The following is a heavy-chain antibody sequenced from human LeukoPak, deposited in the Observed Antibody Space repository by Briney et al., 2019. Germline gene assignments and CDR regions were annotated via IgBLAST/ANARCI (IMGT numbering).Heavy chain of an antibody. CDR3: ARGDIVATLPRGWFDP. V-gene: IGHV3-48*02. CDR1: GFTFSSYS. Sequence: GGSLRLSCAASGFTFSSYSMNWVRQAPGKGLEWVSYISSNSSTIYYADSVKGRFTISRDNAKNSLYLQMNSLRDEDAAVYYCARGDIVATLPRGWFDPLGPGSPGHRLL. J-gene: IGHJ5*02. CDR2: ISSNSSTI. D-gene: IGHD5-12*01.